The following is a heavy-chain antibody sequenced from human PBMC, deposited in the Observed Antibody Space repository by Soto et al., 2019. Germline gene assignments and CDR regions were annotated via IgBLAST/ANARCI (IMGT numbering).Heavy chain of an antibody. V-gene: IGHV4-34*01. CDR1: GGSFSGYY. D-gene: IGHD2-2*02. J-gene: IGHJ5*02. Sequence: SETLSLTCAVYGGSFSGYYWSWIRQPPGKGLEWIGEINHSGSTNYNPSLKSRVTISVDTSKNQFSLKLSSVTAADTAVYYCGGIVVVPAAIGGSITTANNWFDPWGQGTLVTVS. CDR3: GGIVVVPAAIGGSITTANNWFDP. CDR2: INHSGST.